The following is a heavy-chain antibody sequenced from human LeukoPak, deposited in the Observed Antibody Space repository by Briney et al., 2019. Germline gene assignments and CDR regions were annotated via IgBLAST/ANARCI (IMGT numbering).Heavy chain of an antibody. V-gene: IGHV3-49*04. Sequence: GGSLRLSCTASGFTFGDYAMSWVRQAPGKGLECVGFIRSKAYGGTTENAASVKGRFTISRDDSKSIAYLQMNSLQTEDTAVYYCTRDKGYSFDCWGQGTLVTVSS. D-gene: IGHD2-15*01. CDR1: GFTFGDYA. J-gene: IGHJ4*02. CDR2: IRSKAYGGTT. CDR3: TRDKGYSFDC.